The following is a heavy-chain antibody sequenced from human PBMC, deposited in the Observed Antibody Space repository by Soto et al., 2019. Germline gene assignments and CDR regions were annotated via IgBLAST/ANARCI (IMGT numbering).Heavy chain of an antibody. D-gene: IGHD3-3*01. CDR3: ARAREDFWSGHYGMDV. CDR2: IYHSGST. V-gene: IGHV4-30-2*01. Sequence: QLQLQESGSGLVKPSQTLSLTCAVSGGSISSGGYSWRWIRQPPGKGLEWIGYIYHSGSTYYNPSLKSRVTLSVDRSKNQFSLKLSSVTAADTAVYYCARAREDFWSGHYGMDVWGQGTTVTVSS. CDR1: GGSISSGGYS. J-gene: IGHJ6*02.